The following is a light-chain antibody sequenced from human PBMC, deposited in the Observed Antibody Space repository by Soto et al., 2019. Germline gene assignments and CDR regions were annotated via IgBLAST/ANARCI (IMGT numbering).Light chain of an antibody. J-gene: IGKJ2*01. Sequence: EIVLTQSPGTLSLSPGERATLSCRASQSIGSNLAWYQQKPGQAPRLLIYGASTRVIGVPDRFSGGRSGTEFTLTISSLQSEDIAVYFCQQYNDWPPYTFGQGTKLEIK. V-gene: IGKV3-15*01. CDR3: QQYNDWPPYT. CDR1: QSIGSN. CDR2: GAS.